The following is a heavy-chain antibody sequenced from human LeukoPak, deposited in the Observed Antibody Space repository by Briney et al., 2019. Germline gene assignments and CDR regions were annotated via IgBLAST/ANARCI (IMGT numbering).Heavy chain of an antibody. Sequence: SETLSLTCTVSGGSISSSSYYWGWIRQPPGKGLEWIGSIYYSGGTYYNPSLKSRVTISVDTSKNQFSLKLSSVTAADTAVYYCAREVHGYYRKDKVSGTNAYYYMDVWGKGTSVTVSS. CDR1: GGSISSSSYY. J-gene: IGHJ6*03. V-gene: IGHV4-39*07. CDR3: AREVHGYYRKDKVSGTNAYYYMDV. CDR2: IYYSGGT. D-gene: IGHD3-10*01.